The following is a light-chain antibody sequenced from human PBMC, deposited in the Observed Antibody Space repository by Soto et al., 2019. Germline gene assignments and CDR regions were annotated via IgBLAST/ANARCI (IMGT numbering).Light chain of an antibody. CDR2: KAS. CDR3: QHYGGYPLS. V-gene: IGKV1-5*03. J-gene: IGKJ4*01. Sequence: DIQMTQSPSTLSVSVGDRVTITCRASQTINSWLAWYQQKPGTAPKALIYKASNLESGVPARFSGSGSGTEFTLTISSLQPDDFATYYCQHYGGYPLSFGGGTKVEIK. CDR1: QTINSW.